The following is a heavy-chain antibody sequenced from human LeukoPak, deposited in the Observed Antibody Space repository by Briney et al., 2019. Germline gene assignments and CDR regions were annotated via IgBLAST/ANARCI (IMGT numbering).Heavy chain of an antibody. CDR2: INHSGST. CDR1: GGSFSGYY. CDR3: ARGPTDSGSYLGAFDI. Sequence: PSETLSLTCAVYGGSFSGYYWSWIRQPPGKGLEWIGEINHSGSTNYNPSLKSRVTISVDTSKNQFSLKLRAVTAAATAVYYCARGPTDSGSYLGAFDIWGQGTMVTVSS. J-gene: IGHJ3*02. D-gene: IGHD1-26*01. V-gene: IGHV4-34*01.